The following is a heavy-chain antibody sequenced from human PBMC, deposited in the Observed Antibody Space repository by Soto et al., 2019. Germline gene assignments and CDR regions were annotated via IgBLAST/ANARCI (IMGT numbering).Heavy chain of an antibody. CDR3: ARVRDWFDP. CDR1: GGSFSGYY. V-gene: IGHV4-34*01. J-gene: IGHJ5*02. CDR2: IDHSGYT. Sequence: AETLSLTCAVYGGSFSGYYWNWIRQPPGKGLEWVGEIDHSGYTNYNPALKSRVTKSVVTTKNEFSMRLNSVTRADTAVYSCARVRDWFDPWGQGTLVTVSS. D-gene: IGHD3-3*01.